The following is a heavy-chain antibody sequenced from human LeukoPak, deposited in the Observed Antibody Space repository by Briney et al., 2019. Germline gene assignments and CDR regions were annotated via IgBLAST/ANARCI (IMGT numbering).Heavy chain of an antibody. Sequence: ASVKVSCKISGYTFTDYYIHWVRQAPGQGFEWMGWINPNSGGTYYAQKFQGWVTMTRDTSISTAYMELRSLRSDDTAVYYCAKELPHCSSGTCYGWELGIFDYWGQGTLVTVSS. CDR2: INPNSGGT. D-gene: IGHD2-2*01. CDR3: AKELPHCSSGTCYGWELGIFDY. J-gene: IGHJ4*02. CDR1: GYTFTDYY. V-gene: IGHV1-2*04.